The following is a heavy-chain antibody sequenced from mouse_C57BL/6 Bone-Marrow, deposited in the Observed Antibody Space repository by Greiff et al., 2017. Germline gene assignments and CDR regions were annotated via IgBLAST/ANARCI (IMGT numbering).Heavy chain of an antibody. D-gene: IGHD1-1*01. CDR1: GYTFTDYY. V-gene: IGHV1-19*01. CDR3: ARGEYGRL. CDR2: INPYNGGT. Sequence: VQLKQSGPVLVKPGASVKMSCKASGYTFTDYYMNWVKQSHGKSLEWIGVINPYNGGTSYNQKFKGKATLTVDKSSSTAYMELNSLTSEDSAVYYCARGEYGRLWGQGTTLTVSS. J-gene: IGHJ2*01.